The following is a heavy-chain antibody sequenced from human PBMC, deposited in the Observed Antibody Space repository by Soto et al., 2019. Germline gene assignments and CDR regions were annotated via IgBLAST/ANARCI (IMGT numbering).Heavy chain of an antibody. J-gene: IGHJ4*02. D-gene: IGHD5-12*01. CDR2: IKQDGRET. CDR1: GFTFSSNW. CDR3: ARDAGYNRFDY. V-gene: IGHV3-7*03. Sequence: EMHLVESGGGLVQPGGSLRLSCADSGFTFSSNWMAWVRQAPGKGLEWVANIKQDGRETYYVDSVKGRFTIPRDNAKNSLYLQMNSLRAEDSAVYYCARDAGYNRFDYWGQGTLVTVSS.